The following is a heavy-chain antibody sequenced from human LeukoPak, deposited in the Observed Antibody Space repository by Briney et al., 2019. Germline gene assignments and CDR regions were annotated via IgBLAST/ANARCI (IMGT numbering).Heavy chain of an antibody. CDR1: GYNFTNFW. V-gene: IGHV5-10-1*01. CDR3: ARHPGTSGCYGD. J-gene: IGHJ4*02. Sequence: GESLKISCKGSGYNFTNFWISWVRQMPGKGPEWMGRIDPSDSYTNYSPSFQGHVTISADKSITTAYLHLSSLKASDSAMYYCARHPGTSGCYGDWGQGTLVTVSS. CDR2: IDPSDSYT. D-gene: IGHD6-19*01.